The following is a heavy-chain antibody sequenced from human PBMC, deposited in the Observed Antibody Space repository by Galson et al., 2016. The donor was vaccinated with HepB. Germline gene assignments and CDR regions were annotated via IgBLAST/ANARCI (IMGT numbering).Heavy chain of an antibody. D-gene: IGHD7-27*01. J-gene: IGHJ3*01. V-gene: IGHV3-11*01. CDR1: GFRFSDYY. Sequence: SLRLSCAASGFRFSDYYMNWVHQAPGKGLEWVSYISNSGSRTFYADSVKGRFTISRDNAQNSLYLQMNSLTAEDTAVYYCARSELGVGDAFDVWGQGTMLTVSS. CDR2: ISNSGSRT. CDR3: ARSELGVGDAFDV.